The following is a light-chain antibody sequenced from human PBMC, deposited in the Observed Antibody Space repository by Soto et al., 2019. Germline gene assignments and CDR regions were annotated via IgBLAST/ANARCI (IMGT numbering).Light chain of an antibody. CDR3: QQSYSNPRT. J-gene: IGKJ1*01. Sequence: QSPATLSLSPGEIAPLSCRASQSVSSNVAWYQQIPGQAPKLLIYGASTMATGIPVRFSGSGSGTDFTLTISSLQPEDFATYYCQQSYSNPRTLGHGTKVDIK. CDR1: QSVSSN. V-gene: IGKV3-15*01. CDR2: GAS.